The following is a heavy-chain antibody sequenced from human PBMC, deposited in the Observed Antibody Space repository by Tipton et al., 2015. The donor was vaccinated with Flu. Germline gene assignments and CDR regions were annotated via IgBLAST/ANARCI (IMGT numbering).Heavy chain of an antibody. V-gene: IGHV3-20*04. CDR1: GFTFDDYA. Sequence: SLRLSCAASGFTFDDYAMSWVRQVPGKGLEWVSGINWSGDNTGYVDSVKGRFTISRDNAKNYLYLQMNSLRAEDTALYYCARISGESMPPSYGMDVWGQGTTVTVSS. D-gene: IGHD2/OR15-2a*01. J-gene: IGHJ6*02. CDR3: ARISGESMPPSYGMDV. CDR2: INWSGDNT.